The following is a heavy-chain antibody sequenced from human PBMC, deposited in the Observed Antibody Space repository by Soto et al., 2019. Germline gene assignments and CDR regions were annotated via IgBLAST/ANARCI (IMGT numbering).Heavy chain of an antibody. Sequence: SETLSLTCTVSGGSISSGDYYWSWIRQHPGKGLEWIGYIYYSGSTNYNPSLKSRVTISVDTSKNQFSLKLSSVTAADTVVYYCARRYGGNFDYWGQGTLVTVSS. D-gene: IGHD1-26*01. V-gene: IGHV4-61*08. J-gene: IGHJ4*02. CDR2: IYYSGST. CDR3: ARRYGGNFDY. CDR1: GGSISSGDYY.